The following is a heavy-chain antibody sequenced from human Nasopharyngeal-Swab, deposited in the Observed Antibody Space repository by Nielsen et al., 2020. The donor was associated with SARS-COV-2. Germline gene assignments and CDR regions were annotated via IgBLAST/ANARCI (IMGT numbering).Heavy chain of an antibody. CDR3: ALITMVRGVTAGQLDP. V-gene: IGHV1-69*01. J-gene: IGHJ5*02. CDR2: IIPIFGTA. Sequence: WVRQAPGQGLEWMGGIIPIFGTANYAQKFQGRVTITADESTSTAYMELSSLRSEDTAVYCCALITMVRGVTAGQLDPWGQGTLVTVSS. D-gene: IGHD3-10*01.